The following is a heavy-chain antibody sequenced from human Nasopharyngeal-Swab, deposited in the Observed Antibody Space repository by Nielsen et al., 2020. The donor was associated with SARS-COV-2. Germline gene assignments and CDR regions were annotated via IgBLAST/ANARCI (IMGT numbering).Heavy chain of an antibody. J-gene: IGHJ4*02. Sequence: WIRQPPGKGLEWVSSTSSRSGDISYTDSVKGRFSISRDSAKNSLYLQMNSLRVEDTAVYYCARDLEGIFDHWGQGALVTVSS. CDR2: TSSRSGDI. CDR3: ARDLEGIFDH. D-gene: IGHD6-13*01. V-gene: IGHV3-21*01.